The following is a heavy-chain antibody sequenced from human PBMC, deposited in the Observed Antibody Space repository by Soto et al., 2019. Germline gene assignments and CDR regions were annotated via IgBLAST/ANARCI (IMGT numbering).Heavy chain of an antibody. V-gene: IGHV3-30-3*01. D-gene: IGHD3-3*01. Sequence: QVQLVESGGGVVQPGRSLRLSCTASGFIFSQYVMQWVRQAPGKGLEWVAIISYDATNQYYADSVRGRFTISRDNSNNTVYPQMNRLSAEDSAVYYCAREGVGPYDFCGGYYVHWGQGTRVTVSS. J-gene: IGHJ4*02. CDR1: GFIFSQYV. CDR3: AREGVGPYDFCGGYYVH. CDR2: ISYDATNQ.